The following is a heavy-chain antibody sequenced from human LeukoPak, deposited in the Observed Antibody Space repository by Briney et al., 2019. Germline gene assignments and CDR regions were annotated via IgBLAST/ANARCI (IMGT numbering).Heavy chain of an antibody. CDR1: GFTFSSYG. CDR2: ISKDGNSQ. V-gene: IGHV3-30*19. Sequence: GRSLRLSCAASGFTFSSYGMHWVRQAPGKGLEWVAVISKDGNSQNYADSVKGRFTISRDNSKNTLYLQMNSLRPEDTAVYYCAGESFDIWGQGTTVTVSS. J-gene: IGHJ3*02. CDR3: AGESFDI.